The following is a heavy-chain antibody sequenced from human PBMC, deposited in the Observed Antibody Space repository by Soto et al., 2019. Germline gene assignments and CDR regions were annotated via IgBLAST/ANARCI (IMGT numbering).Heavy chain of an antibody. CDR1: GFTFSSYP. Sequence: GGSLILSCAASGFTFSSYPMHWVRQAPGKGLEYVSAISSNGGSTYYANSVKGRFTISRDNSKNTLYLQMGSLRAEDMAVYYCARDTPQGVPWLHPWGQATLVTLSS. CDR3: ARDTPQGVPWLHP. D-gene: IGHD2-15*01. V-gene: IGHV3-64*01. J-gene: IGHJ5*02. CDR2: ISSNGGST.